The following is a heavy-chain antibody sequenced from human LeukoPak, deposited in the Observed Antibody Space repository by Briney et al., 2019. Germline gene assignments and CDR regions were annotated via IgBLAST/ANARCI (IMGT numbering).Heavy chain of an antibody. CDR2: ISYNGAST. V-gene: IGHV3-23*01. Sequence: GGSLRLSCVASGFTFGDVVMSWVRQAPGKGLERVSAISYNGASTDYADSVKGRFAISRDNSKNTLYLQMNSLRAKDTAVYYCARRTGGTKDYWGQGTQVTVSS. J-gene: IGHJ4*02. CDR3: ARRTGGTKDY. D-gene: IGHD7-27*01. CDR1: GFTFGDVV.